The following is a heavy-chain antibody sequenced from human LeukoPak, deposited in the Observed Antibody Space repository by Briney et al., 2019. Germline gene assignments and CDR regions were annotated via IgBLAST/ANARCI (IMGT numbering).Heavy chain of an antibody. J-gene: IGHJ3*01. CDR1: GGFIGSSSYY. CDR2: IDYSGST. CDR3: ARIRIIPGARDAFDV. V-gene: IGHV4-39*07. Sequence: SETLSLTCTVSGGFIGSSSYYWGWIRQPPGKGLEWIGSIDYSGSTYYNPFLKSRVTMSVDSSKNQFSLKLTSVTAADTAVYYCARIRIIPGARDAFDVWGPGTVVTVSS. D-gene: IGHD2-21*01.